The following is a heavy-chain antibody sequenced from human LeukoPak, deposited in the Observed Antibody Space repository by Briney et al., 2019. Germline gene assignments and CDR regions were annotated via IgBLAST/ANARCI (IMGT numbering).Heavy chain of an antibody. CDR1: GGSFSGYY. CDR3: ARGGPYYYGSGSYYVPYYYYYGMDV. CDR2: INHSGST. J-gene: IGHJ6*02. V-gene: IGHV4-34*01. Sequence: SETLSLTCAVYGGSFSGYYWSWIRQPPGKGLEWIGEINHSGSTNYNPSLKSRVTISVDTSKNQFSLKLSSATAADTAVYYCARGGPYYYGSGSYYVPYYYYYGMDVWGQGTTVTVSS. D-gene: IGHD3-10*01.